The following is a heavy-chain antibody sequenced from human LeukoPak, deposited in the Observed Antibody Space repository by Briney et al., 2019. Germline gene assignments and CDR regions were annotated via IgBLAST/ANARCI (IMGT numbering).Heavy chain of an antibody. V-gene: IGHV1-2*02. CDR2: IKPKSGAT. D-gene: IGHD3-3*02. CDR1: GYTFTDYY. Sequence: ASVKVSCKASGYTFTDYYIHWVRQAPGQGLEWMGWIKPKSGATKFAQKFQGRVTMTRDTSINTAYMELSSLRSDDTAVYYCARVSPHDAFDIWGQGTMVTVSS. CDR3: ARVSPHDAFDI. J-gene: IGHJ3*02.